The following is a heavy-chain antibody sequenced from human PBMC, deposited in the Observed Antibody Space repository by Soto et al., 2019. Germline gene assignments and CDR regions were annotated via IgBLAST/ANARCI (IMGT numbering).Heavy chain of an antibody. CDR2: IIPIFGTA. J-gene: IGHJ4*02. CDR3: ARETDYDSSGYYIATDY. D-gene: IGHD3-22*01. CDR1: GGTFSSYA. Sequence: QVQLVQSGAEVKKPGSSVKVSCKASGGTFSSYAISWVRQAPGQGLEWMGGIIPIFGTANYAQKFQGRVTITADESTSTAYMELSSLRSEDTAVYYCARETDYDSSGYYIATDYWGQGTLVTVSS. V-gene: IGHV1-69*12.